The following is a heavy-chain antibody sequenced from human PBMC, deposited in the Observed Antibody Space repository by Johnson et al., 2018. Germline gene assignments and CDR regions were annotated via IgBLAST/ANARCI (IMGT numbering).Heavy chain of an antibody. V-gene: IGHV3-20*01. Sequence: VQLVQSGGGVVQPGRSLRLSCAASGFTFSSYGMSWVRQAPGKGLEWVSGINWNGGSTGYADSVKDRFTSSRDNAKNSLYLQMNSLSAEDTALYHCTRVPGELGRDFDLWGRGTLVTVAS. CDR1: GFTFSSYG. CDR3: TRVPGELGRDFDL. J-gene: IGHJ2*01. CDR2: INWNGGST. D-gene: IGHD1-26*01.